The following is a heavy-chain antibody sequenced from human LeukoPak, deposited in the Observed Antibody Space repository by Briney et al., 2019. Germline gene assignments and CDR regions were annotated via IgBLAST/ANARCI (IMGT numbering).Heavy chain of an antibody. V-gene: IGHV3-21*01. CDR2: ISSSSSYI. J-gene: IGHJ4*02. CDR3: ARDSYDFWSGYYGQLVY. CDR1: GFTFSSYS. Sequence: GGSLRLSCAASGFTFSSYSMTWVRQAPGKGLEWVSSISSSSSYIYYADSVKGRFTISRDNAKNSLYLQMNSLRAEGTAVYYCARDSYDFWSGYYGQLVYWGQGTLVTVSS. D-gene: IGHD3-3*01.